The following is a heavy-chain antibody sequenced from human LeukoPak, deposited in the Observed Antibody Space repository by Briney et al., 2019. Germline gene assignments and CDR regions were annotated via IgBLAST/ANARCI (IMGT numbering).Heavy chain of an antibody. CDR2: ITAGSSYI. V-gene: IGHV3-21*01. Sequence: GGSLRLSCAVSGFDFKSYVMTWVRQAPGKGLAWVSSITAGSSYIDYADSVKGRFTISRDNAKNSLFLQMNSLRAEDTAVYYCARVGVSATNTPAFDYWGQGTLVTVSS. J-gene: IGHJ4*02. D-gene: IGHD4-11*01. CDR3: ARVGVSATNTPAFDY. CDR1: GFDFKSYV.